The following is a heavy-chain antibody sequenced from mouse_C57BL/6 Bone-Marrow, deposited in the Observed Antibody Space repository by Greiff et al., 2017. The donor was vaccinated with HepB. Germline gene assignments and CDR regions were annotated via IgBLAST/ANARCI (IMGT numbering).Heavy chain of an antibody. CDR1: GYTFTDYN. D-gene: IGHD2-4*01. CDR3: AKLYYDYDESFAY. V-gene: IGHV1-22*01. J-gene: IGHJ3*01. Sequence: EVQLQESGPELVKPGASVKMSCKASGYTFTDYNMHWVKQSHGKSLEWIGYINPNNGGTSYNQKFKGKATLTVNKSSSTAYMELRSLTSEDSAVYYCAKLYYDYDESFAYWGQGTLVTVSA. CDR2: INPNNGGT.